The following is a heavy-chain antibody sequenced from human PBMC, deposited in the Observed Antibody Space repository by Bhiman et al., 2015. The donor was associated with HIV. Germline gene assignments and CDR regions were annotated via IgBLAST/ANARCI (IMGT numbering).Heavy chain of an antibody. V-gene: IGHV3-30*04. CDR3: ARDLDTAMGTYYYYYYGMDV. J-gene: IGHJ6*02. CDR2: LPYDEGQN. CDR1: GFTFTTFS. D-gene: IGHD5-18*01. Sequence: QVQLVESGGGGGPALGGPVRLSCSASGFTFTTFSIHWVRQAPGKGLEWVAVLPYDEGQNFYGDSVKGRFTISRDNAKNTLYLQMNSLRAEDTAVYYCARDLDTAMGTYYYYYYGMDVWGQGP.